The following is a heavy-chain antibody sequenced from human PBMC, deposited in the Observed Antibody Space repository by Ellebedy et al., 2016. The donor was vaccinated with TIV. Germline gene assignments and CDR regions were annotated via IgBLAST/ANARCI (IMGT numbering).Heavy chain of an antibody. Sequence: ASVKVSCKASGYTFTANYLHWVRQAPGKGLEWMGWINPDSGGTNLAQKFQGRVTMTRDTSINTAYMQLSRLESDDTAVYYCARVRRGSSGMDVWGQGTTVTVSS. D-gene: IGHD6-13*01. V-gene: IGHV1-2*02. CDR3: ARVRRGSSGMDV. CDR2: INPDSGGT. J-gene: IGHJ6*02. CDR1: GYTFTANY.